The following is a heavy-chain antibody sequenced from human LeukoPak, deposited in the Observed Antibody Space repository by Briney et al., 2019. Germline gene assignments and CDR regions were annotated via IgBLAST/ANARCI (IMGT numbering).Heavy chain of an antibody. V-gene: IGHV4-4*02. CDR1: GGSISSSNW. CDR2: IYHSGST. Sequence: SGTLSLTCAVSGGSISSSNWWSGVRRPPGKGREGIGEIYHSGSTNYNPSLKRRVTISVDKSKNQFSLKLSSVTAADTAVYYCARVNYDILTGYYIFDYWGQGTLVTVSS. J-gene: IGHJ4*02. CDR3: ARVNYDILTGYYIFDY. D-gene: IGHD3-9*01.